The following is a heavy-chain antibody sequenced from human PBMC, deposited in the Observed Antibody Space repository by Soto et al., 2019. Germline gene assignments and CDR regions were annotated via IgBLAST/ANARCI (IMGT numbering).Heavy chain of an antibody. Sequence: SETLSLTCAVSGYSISSGYYWGWIRQPPGKGLEWIGSIYHSGSTYYNPSLKSRVTISVDTSKNQFSLKLSSVTAADTAVYYCARDLLAADSTDYWGQGTLVTVSS. D-gene: IGHD6-13*01. CDR3: ARDLLAADSTDY. V-gene: IGHV4-38-2*02. CDR2: IYHSGST. CDR1: GYSISSGYY. J-gene: IGHJ4*02.